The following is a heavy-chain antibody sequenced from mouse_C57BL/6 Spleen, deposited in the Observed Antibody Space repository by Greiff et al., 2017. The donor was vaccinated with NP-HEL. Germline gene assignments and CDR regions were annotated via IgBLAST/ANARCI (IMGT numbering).Heavy chain of an antibody. CDR3: AREGITTGHGDFDV. CDR1: GYTFTSYW. V-gene: IGHV1-55*01. D-gene: IGHD1-1*01. CDR2: IYPGSGST. J-gene: IGHJ1*03. Sequence: QVQLQQPGAELVKPGASVKMSCKASGYTFTSYWITWVKQRPGQGLEWIGDIYPGSGSTYYNEKFKGKATLPVDTSSSTAYMQLSSLTSEDSAVCYCAREGITTGHGDFDVWGTGTTVTVSS.